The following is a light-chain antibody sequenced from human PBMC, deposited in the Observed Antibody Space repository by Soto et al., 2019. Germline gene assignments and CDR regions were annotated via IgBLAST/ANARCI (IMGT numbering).Light chain of an antibody. J-gene: IGLJ3*02. CDR1: TGAVTSGNY. CDR3: LLYYGGLQL. Sequence: QAVVTQEPSLTVSPGGTVTLTCSSSTGAVTSGNYPNWFQQKPGQAPTSLIHSTGDKHTWTPARFSGSLLGDKAALTLSAVQPEDKADYFCLLYYGGLQLFGGGTKVTVL. CDR2: STG. V-gene: IGLV7-43*01.